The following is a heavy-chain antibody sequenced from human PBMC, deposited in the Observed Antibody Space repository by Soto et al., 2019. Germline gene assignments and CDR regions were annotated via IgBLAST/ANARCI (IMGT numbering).Heavy chain of an antibody. J-gene: IGHJ5*01. D-gene: IGHD3-3*01. Sequence: GGSPRLSCAASGFTFSSYAMSWFRQAPGKGLEWVSAISGSGGSTYYADSVKGRFTISRDNSKNTLYLQMNSLRAEDTAVYYCAKGLLEWLLPNWFDAWGQGTLVTVSS. CDR2: ISGSGGST. V-gene: IGHV3-23*01. CDR1: GFTFSSYA. CDR3: AKGLLEWLLPNWFDA.